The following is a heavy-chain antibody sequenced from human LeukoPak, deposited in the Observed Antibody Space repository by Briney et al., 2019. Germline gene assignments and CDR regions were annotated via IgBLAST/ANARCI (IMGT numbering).Heavy chain of an antibody. CDR1: GITFSSHA. CDR3: AKGGAATMRDGYNYYYYYMEV. CDR2: ISGSGGHT. V-gene: IGHV3-23*01. D-gene: IGHD5-24*01. Sequence: GGSLRLSCAAPGITFSSHAVSWVRQAPGKGLEWVSLISGSGGHTYYGDSVKGRFTISRDNSTNRLYLQMNSLRPEDTAVYYCAKGGAATMRDGYNYYYYYMEVWGRGTTVTVSS. J-gene: IGHJ6*03.